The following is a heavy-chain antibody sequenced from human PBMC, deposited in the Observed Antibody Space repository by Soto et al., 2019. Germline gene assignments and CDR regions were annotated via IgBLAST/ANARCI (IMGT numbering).Heavy chain of an antibody. CDR2: INSDGSST. Sequence: PGGSLRLSCAASGFTFSSYWMHWVRQAPGKGLVWVSRINSDGSSTSYADSVKGRFTISRDNAKNTLYLQMNSLRAEDTAVYYCARDSRPDYDFWSGYPGYWGQGTLVTVSS. V-gene: IGHV3-74*01. CDR3: ARDSRPDYDFWSGYPGY. D-gene: IGHD3-3*01. CDR1: GFTFSSYW. J-gene: IGHJ4*02.